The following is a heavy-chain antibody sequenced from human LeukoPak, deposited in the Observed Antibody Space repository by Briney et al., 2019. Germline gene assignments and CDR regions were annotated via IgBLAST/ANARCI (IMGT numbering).Heavy chain of an antibody. J-gene: IGHJ4*02. D-gene: IGHD3-22*01. CDR2: IIPIFGTA. CDR3: ARELGTYYYDSSGYYAHFDY. CDR1: GGTFSSYA. Sequence: GASVKVSCKASGGTFSSYAISWVRQAPGQVLEWMGRIIPIFGTANYAQKFQGRVTITTDESTSTAYMELSSLRSEDTAVYYCARELGTYYYDSSGYYAHFDYWGQGTLVTVSS. V-gene: IGHV1-69*05.